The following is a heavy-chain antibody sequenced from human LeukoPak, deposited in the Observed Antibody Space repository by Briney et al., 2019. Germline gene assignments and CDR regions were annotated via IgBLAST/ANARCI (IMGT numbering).Heavy chain of an antibody. CDR1: GFTFSTYA. V-gene: IGHV3-64*01. J-gene: IGHJ4*02. CDR3: ARVGDNTAFDY. CDR2: ISSIGGTT. D-gene: IGHD2-21*01. Sequence: GGSLRLSCAASGFTFSTYALHWVRQVPGKGLEYVSAISSIGGTTYYANSVKGRFTISRDNSKNTLYLQMGSLKPEDTAVYYCARVGDNTAFDYWGQGALVTVSS.